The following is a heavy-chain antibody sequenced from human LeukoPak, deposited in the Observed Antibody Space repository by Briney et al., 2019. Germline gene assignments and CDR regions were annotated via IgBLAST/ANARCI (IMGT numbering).Heavy chain of an antibody. D-gene: IGHD3-3*01. CDR1: GFTFSSYG. CDR2: IRYDGSNK. J-gene: IGHJ3*02. Sequence: GGSLRLSCAASGFTFSSYGMHWVRQAPGKGLEWVAFIRYDGSNKYYADSVKGRFTISRDNSKNTLYLQMNSLRAEDTAVYYCAKAHGITIFGVVTDLEDAFDIWGQGTMVTVSS. V-gene: IGHV3-30*02. CDR3: AKAHGITIFGVVTDLEDAFDI.